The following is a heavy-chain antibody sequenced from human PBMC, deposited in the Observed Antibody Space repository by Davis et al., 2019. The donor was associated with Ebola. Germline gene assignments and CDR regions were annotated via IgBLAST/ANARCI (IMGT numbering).Heavy chain of an antibody. CDR3: ARVWNQYCSSTSCYAFDI. Sequence: GESLKISCAASGFTFSSYDMNWVRQAPGKGLEWVSSISSSSNYIYYADSVKGRFTISRDNAKNSLFLQMNSLRAEDTAVYYCARVWNQYCSSTSCYAFDIWGQGTMVTVSS. D-gene: IGHD2-2*01. CDR1: GFTFSSYD. J-gene: IGHJ3*02. CDR2: ISSSSNYI. V-gene: IGHV3-21*01.